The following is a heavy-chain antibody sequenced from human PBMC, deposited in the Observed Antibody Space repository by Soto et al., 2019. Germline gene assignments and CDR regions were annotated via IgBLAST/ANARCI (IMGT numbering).Heavy chain of an antibody. J-gene: IGHJ4*02. V-gene: IGHV1-3*01. D-gene: IGHD6-19*01. CDR3: ARVSGWYYFGY. CDR2: INAGNGNT. CDR1: GYTFTSYA. Sequence: QVQLVQSGAEVKKPGASVKVSCKASGYTFTSYAMHWVRQAPGQRLEWMAWINAGNGNTKYSQKFQGRVTITRDTSASTAYMELSSQRSEDTAVYYCARVSGWYYFGYWGQGTLVTVSS.